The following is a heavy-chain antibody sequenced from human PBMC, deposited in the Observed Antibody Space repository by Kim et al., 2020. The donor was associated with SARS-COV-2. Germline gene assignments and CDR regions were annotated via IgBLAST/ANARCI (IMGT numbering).Heavy chain of an antibody. J-gene: IGHJ6*02. Sequence: ASVKVSCKASGYTFTGHYMHWVRQAPGQGLEWMGRINPNSGGTNFAQKLQGRVTMTRDTSISTAYMELSRLRSDDTAVYYCASSILEKGYGMDVWGQGTTVTVSS. CDR3: ASSILEKGYGMDV. CDR2: INPNSGGT. D-gene: IGHD1-26*01. CDR1: GYTFTGHY. V-gene: IGHV1-2*06.